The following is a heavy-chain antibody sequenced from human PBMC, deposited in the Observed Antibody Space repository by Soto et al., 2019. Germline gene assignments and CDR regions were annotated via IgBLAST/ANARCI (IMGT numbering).Heavy chain of an antibody. V-gene: IGHV3-74*01. CDR3: ARGPRGLYHHDY. D-gene: IGHD1-26*01. CDR2: INMDGSST. J-gene: IGHJ4*02. CDR1: GFTFSGDW. Sequence: VQLGESGGGLVQPGGSLRLSCAVSGFTFSGDWMHWVRQAAGKGLVWVARINMDGSSTNYADSVKGRFTISRDNAKNTLYLQMNSLRVDDTAVYYCARGPRGLYHHDYWGQGALVTVSS.